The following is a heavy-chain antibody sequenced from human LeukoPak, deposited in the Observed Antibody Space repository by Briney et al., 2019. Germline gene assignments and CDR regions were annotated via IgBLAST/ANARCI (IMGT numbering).Heavy chain of an antibody. J-gene: IGHJ5*02. CDR3: ARVLGVAAAGGWFDP. CDR2: IYPRDSDT. CDR1: GYSFTSYW. D-gene: IGHD6-13*01. Sequence: GESLKISCKGSGYSFTSYWIGWVRQMPGKGLEWMGIIYPRDSDTRYSPSFQGLVTISADKSISTAYLQWSSLKASDTAIYYCARVLGVAAAGGWFDPWGQGTLVTVSS. V-gene: IGHV5-51*01.